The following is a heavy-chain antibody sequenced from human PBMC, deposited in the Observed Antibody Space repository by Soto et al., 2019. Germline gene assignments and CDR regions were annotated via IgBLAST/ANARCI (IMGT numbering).Heavy chain of an antibody. Sequence: QVQLVQSGAEVKKPGASVKVSCKASGYTFTSYYMHWVRQAPGQGLEWMGIINPSGGSTSYAQKFQGRVTMTRDTSTSTVYMELSSLRSEDTAVYYCASEYSQTTVTTTSWFDPWGQGTLVTVSS. J-gene: IGHJ5*02. CDR2: INPSGGST. CDR1: GYTFTSYY. CDR3: ASEYSQTTVTTTSWFDP. D-gene: IGHD4-17*01. V-gene: IGHV1-46*01.